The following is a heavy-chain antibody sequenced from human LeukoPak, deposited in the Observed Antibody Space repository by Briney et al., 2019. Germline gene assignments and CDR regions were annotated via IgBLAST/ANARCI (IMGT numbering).Heavy chain of an antibody. V-gene: IGHV3-30-3*01. Sequence: GGSLRLSSAASGFTFSSYAMHWVRQAPGKGLEWVAVISYDGSNKYYADSVKGRFTISRDNSKNTLYLQMNSLRAEDTAVYYCARLYGSGSAWSSGFDYWGQGTLVTVSS. CDR3: ARLYGSGSAWSSGFDY. D-gene: IGHD3-10*01. CDR2: ISYDGSNK. J-gene: IGHJ4*02. CDR1: GFTFSSYA.